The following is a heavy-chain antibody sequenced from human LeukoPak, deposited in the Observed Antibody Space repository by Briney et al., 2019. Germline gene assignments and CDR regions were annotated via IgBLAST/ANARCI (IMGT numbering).Heavy chain of an antibody. CDR2: INDSGST. J-gene: IGHJ4*02. CDR1: GESFSGYY. D-gene: IGHD6-19*01. V-gene: IGHV4-34*01. CDR3: ARGSRFWLGNFFRQPLFFNY. Sequence: SETLSLTCAAYGESFSGYYWNWIRQPPGKGLEWIGEINDSGSTNYNPSLKSRLTMSVDTSKNQFSLKLSSVTAADTAVYYCARGSRFWLGNFFRQPLFFNYWGQGNLATVSS.